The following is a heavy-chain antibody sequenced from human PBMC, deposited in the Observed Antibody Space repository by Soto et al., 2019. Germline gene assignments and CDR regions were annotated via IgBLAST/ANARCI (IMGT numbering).Heavy chain of an antibody. Sequence: ASVKVSCKPSGFTFSSSAVQWVRQARGQRLEWIGWIVVGSGNTNYAQKFQGWVTMTRDTSISTAYMELSRLGSDDTAVYYCTREYTSSRFDHWGQGSLVTVSS. J-gene: IGHJ4*02. V-gene: IGHV1-58*01. CDR2: IVVGSGNT. CDR3: TREYTSSRFDH. CDR1: GFTFSSSA. D-gene: IGHD6-6*01.